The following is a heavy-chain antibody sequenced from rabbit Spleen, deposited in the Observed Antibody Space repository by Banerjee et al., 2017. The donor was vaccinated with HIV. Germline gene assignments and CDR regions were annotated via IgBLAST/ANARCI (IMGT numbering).Heavy chain of an antibody. CDR2: IDPVFGNT. CDR3: VRDRANIGGDYGPYYFDL. V-gene: IGHV1S47*01. Sequence: QEQLVESGGGLVQPGGSLKLSCKASGFDFSDYGVSWVRQAPGKGLDWIGYIDPVFGNTYYASWVNGRFTISSHNAQNTLYLQLNSLTAADTATYFCVRDRANIGGDYGPYYFDLWGPGTLVTVS. J-gene: IGHJ4*01. CDR1: GFDFSDYG. D-gene: IGHD2-1*01.